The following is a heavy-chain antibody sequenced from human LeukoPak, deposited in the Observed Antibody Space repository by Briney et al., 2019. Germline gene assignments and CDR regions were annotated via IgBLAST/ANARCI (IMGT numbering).Heavy chain of an antibody. D-gene: IGHD3-22*01. CDR2: ISSSSSTI. CDR1: GFTFSDYY. Sequence: PGGSLRLSCAASGFTFSDYYMSWIRQAPGKGLEWVSHISSSSSTIYYADSLKGRFTISRDNAKNSLYLQMNSLRAEDTAVYYCARPKYDNSGYSFDYWGQGTLVTVSP. CDR3: ARPKYDNSGYSFDY. J-gene: IGHJ4*02. V-gene: IGHV3-11*04.